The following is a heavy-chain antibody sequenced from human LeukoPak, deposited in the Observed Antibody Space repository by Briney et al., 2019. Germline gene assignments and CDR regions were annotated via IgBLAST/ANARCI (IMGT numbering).Heavy chain of an antibody. J-gene: IGHJ3*02. Sequence: SETLSLTCTVSGGSISSGSYYWSWIRQPAGKGLEWIGRIYTSGSTNYNPSLKSRVTISVDTSKNHFSLKLSSVTAADTAVFYCARVSIAGDAFDIWGQGTMVTVSS. CDR1: GGSISSGSYY. D-gene: IGHD3-22*01. V-gene: IGHV4-61*02. CDR2: IYTSGST. CDR3: ARVSIAGDAFDI.